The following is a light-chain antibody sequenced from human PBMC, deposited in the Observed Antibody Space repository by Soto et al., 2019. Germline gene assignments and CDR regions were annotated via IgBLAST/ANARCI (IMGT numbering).Light chain of an antibody. V-gene: IGKV1-5*01. CDR3: QQYNSYLYT. J-gene: IGKJ2*01. CDR1: QSISSW. CDR2: DAS. Sequence: DIQMTHSPSTLSASVGDRVTITCRASQSISSWLAWYQQKPGKAPKLLIYDASSLESGVPSRFSGSGSGTEFTLTISSLQPDDFAPYYCQQYNSYLYTFGQGTKLEIK.